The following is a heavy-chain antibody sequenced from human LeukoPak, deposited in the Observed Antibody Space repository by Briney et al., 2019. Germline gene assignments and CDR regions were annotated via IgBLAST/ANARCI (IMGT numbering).Heavy chain of an antibody. D-gene: IGHD3-22*01. V-gene: IGHV4-31*03. J-gene: IGHJ4*02. CDR3: ARAPYDISGYYYYFDY. CDR1: GGSISSGGYY. CDR2: IYYSGST. Sequence: SQTLSLTCTVSGGSISSGGYYWSWIRQHPGTGLEWLGYIYYSGSTYNNPSLKSRVTISVDTSKNQFSLKLSSVTAADTAVYYCARAPYDISGYYYYFDYWGQGTLVTVSS.